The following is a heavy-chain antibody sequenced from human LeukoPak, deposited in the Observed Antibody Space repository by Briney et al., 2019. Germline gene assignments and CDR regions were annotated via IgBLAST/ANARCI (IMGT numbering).Heavy chain of an antibody. D-gene: IGHD3-22*01. Sequence: ASVKVSXKASGYTFTSYYMHWVRQAPGQGLEWMGIINPSGGSTSYAQKFQGRVTMTRDTSTSTVYMELSSLRSEDTAVYYCARGPDYYDSSGYYYAFFDYWGQGTLVTVSS. CDR1: GYTFTSYY. J-gene: IGHJ4*02. V-gene: IGHV1-46*01. CDR2: INPSGGST. CDR3: ARGPDYYDSSGYYYAFFDY.